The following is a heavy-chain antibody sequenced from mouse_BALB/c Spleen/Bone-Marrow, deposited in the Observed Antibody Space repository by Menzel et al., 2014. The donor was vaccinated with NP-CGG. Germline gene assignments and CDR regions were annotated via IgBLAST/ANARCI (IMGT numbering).Heavy chain of an antibody. CDR3: TREGYYGSSPAWFAY. V-gene: IGHV1-15*01. CDR2: IDPETGGT. D-gene: IGHD1-1*01. Sequence: QVQLQQSGAELVRPGASVTPSCKASGYTFTDYEMHWVKQTPVHGLEWIGAIDPETGGTAYNQKFKGKATLTADKSSSTAYMELRSLTSEDSAVYYCTREGYYGSSPAWFAYWGQGTLVTVSA. J-gene: IGHJ3*01. CDR1: GYTFTDYE.